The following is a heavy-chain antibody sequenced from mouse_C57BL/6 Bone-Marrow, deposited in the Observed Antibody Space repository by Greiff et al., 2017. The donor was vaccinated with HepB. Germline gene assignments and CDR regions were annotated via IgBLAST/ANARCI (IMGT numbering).Heavy chain of an antibody. CDR1: GYTFTDYN. J-gene: IGHJ2*01. CDR2: INPNNGGT. D-gene: IGHD1-1*01. V-gene: IGHV1-18*01. CDR3: ARSTVVENYFDY. Sequence: EVQLQQSGPELVKPGASVKIPCKASGYTFTDYNMDWVKQSHGKSLEWIGDINPNNGGTIYNQKFKGKATLTVDKSSSTAYMELRSLTSEDTAVYYCARSTVVENYFDYWGQGTTLTVSS.